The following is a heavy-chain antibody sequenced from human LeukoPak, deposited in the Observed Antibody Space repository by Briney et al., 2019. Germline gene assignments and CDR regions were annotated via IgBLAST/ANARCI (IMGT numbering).Heavy chain of an antibody. CDR2: IEVDGSEK. V-gene: IGHV3-7*01. D-gene: IGHD1-26*01. J-gene: IGHJ4*02. CDR1: GFTFSDNW. Sequence: GRSLRLSCAASGFTFSDNWMSWVRQAPGKGLEWVANIEVDGSEKNYLDSVKGRFTISSHNAKNSLYLQMNSLRVEDTAVYYCVTGGSYFGYWGQGTLVTVSS. CDR3: VTGGSYFGY.